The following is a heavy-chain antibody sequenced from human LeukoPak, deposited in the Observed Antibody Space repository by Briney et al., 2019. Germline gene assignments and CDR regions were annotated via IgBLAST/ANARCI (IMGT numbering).Heavy chain of an antibody. CDR2: ISSSSSYI. CDR3: ASLIVGAIDY. J-gene: IGHJ4*02. CDR1: GFTFSSYS. D-gene: IGHD1-26*01. Sequence: GGSLRLSCAASGFTFSSYSMNWVRQAPGKGLEWVSSISSSSSYIHYADSVKGRFTISRDNAKNSLYLQMNSLRAEDTAVYYCASLIVGAIDYWGQGTLVTVSS. V-gene: IGHV3-21*01.